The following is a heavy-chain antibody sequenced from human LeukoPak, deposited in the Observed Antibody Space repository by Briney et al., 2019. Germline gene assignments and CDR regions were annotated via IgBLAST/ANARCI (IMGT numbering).Heavy chain of an antibody. D-gene: IGHD6-13*01. CDR1: GGSISSSNW. J-gene: IGHJ4*02. Sequence: SGTLSLTCAVSGGSISSSNWWSWVRQPPGKGLEWIGEIYHSGSTNYNPSLKSRVTISVDKSKNQFSLKLSSVTAADTAVYYCARDREAAAGNYFDYWGQGTLVTVSP. CDR2: IYHSGST. CDR3: ARDREAAAGNYFDY. V-gene: IGHV4-4*02.